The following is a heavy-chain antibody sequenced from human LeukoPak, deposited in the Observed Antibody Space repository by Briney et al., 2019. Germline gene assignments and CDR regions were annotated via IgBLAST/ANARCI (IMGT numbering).Heavy chain of an antibody. CDR3: ARYYDFWSGYYIWGRDYYYFDY. V-gene: IGHV4-34*01. J-gene: IGHJ4*02. CDR2: INHSGST. CDR1: GGSFSGYY. Sequence: SETLSLTCAVYGGSFSGYYWSWIRQPPGKGLEWIGEINHSGSTNYNPSLKSRVTISVDTSKNQFSLKLSSVTAADTAVYYCARYYDFWSGYYIWGRDYYYFDYWGQGTLVTVSS. D-gene: IGHD3-3*01.